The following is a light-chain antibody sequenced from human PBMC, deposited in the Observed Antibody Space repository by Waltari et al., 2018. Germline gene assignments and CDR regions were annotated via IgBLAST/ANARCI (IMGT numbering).Light chain of an antibody. CDR1: SSDVGSYNL. CDR2: EGS. CDR3: CSYAASSVRV. J-gene: IGLJ3*02. Sequence: QSALTQPASVSGSPGQSITISCTGTSSDVGSYNLVSWYQQNPGKAPKLMIYEGSKRPSGVSNRFSGSKSGNTASLTISGLQAEDEADYYCCSYAASSVRVFGGGTKLTVL. V-gene: IGLV2-23*01.